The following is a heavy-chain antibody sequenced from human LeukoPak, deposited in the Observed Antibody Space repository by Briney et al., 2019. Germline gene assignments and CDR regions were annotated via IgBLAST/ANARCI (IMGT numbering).Heavy chain of an antibody. D-gene: IGHD2-21*02. J-gene: IGHJ4*02. V-gene: IGHV4-30-4*01. Sequence: SETLSLTCTVSGGSISSGGYYWSWIRQPPGKGLEWIGYIYYSGSTYYNPSLKSRVTISVDTSKNQFSLKLSYVTAADTAVYYCARGTYCGGDCYPFEIDYWGQGTLVTVSS. CDR1: GGSISSGGYY. CDR2: IYYSGST. CDR3: ARGTYCGGDCYPFEIDY.